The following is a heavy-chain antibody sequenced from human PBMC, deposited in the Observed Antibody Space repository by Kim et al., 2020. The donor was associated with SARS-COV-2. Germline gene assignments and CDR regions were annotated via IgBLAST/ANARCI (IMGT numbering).Heavy chain of an antibody. CDR2: ISGSGGST. CDR1: GFTFSSYA. Sequence: GGSLRLSCAASGFTFSSYAMSWVRQAPGKGLEWVSAISGSGGSTYYADSVKGRFTISRDNSKNTLYLQMNSLRAEDTAVYYCAKDTRVGRYSSGWYVFDYWGQGTLVTVSS. CDR3: AKDTRVGRYSSGWYVFDY. D-gene: IGHD6-19*01. V-gene: IGHV3-23*01. J-gene: IGHJ4*02.